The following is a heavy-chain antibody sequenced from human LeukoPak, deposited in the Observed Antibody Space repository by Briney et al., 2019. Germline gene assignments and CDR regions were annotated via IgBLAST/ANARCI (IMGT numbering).Heavy chain of an antibody. J-gene: IGHJ4*02. CDR1: GFTFSSYG. D-gene: IGHD1-14*01. Sequence: PGGSLRLSCAASGFTFSSYGMSWVRQAPGKGLGWVSALSDGGRSTYYADSVKGRFTISRDNSKNTLYLQMNSLRGEDTAVYYCAKDAEGPLDYWGQGTLVTVSS. CDR3: AKDAEGPLDY. CDR2: LSDGGRST. V-gene: IGHV3-23*01.